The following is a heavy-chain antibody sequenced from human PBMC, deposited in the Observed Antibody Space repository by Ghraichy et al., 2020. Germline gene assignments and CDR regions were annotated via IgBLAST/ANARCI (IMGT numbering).Heavy chain of an antibody. CDR1: GFTFSSYD. V-gene: IGHV3-13*01. CDR2: IGTAGDT. CDR3: ARGDGSGSYYTNDAFDI. Sequence: SCAASGFTFSSYDMHWVRQATGKGLEWVSAIGTAGDTYYPGSVKGRFTISRENAKNSLYLQMNSLRAGDTAVYYCARGDGSGSYYTNDAFDIWGQGTMVTVSS. D-gene: IGHD3-10*01. J-gene: IGHJ3*02.